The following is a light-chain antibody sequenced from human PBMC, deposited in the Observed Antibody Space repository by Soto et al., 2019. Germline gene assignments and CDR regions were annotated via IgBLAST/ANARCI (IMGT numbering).Light chain of an antibody. CDR1: QTITYY. J-gene: IGKJ2*01. V-gene: IGKV1-39*01. Sequence: DIQMTQSPSSLSASVGDRVTITCRASQTITYYVNWYQQTPGGAPKLLIYAASNLHSGVPSSFSDSGSVTDFTLTISSLQREDLATYYCKQSFAIPKTFGKGTKVDIK. CDR2: AAS. CDR3: KQSFAIPKT.